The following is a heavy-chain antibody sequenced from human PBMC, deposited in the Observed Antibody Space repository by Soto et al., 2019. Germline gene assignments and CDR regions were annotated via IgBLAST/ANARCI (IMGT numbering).Heavy chain of an antibody. CDR2: IYAGDSDT. V-gene: IGHV5-51*01. D-gene: IGHD2-2*01. CDR3: VRRPGCSTTTCYRELDY. CDR1: GYTFTTYW. J-gene: IGHJ4*02. Sequence: PGESLKISCKGSGYTFTTYWIGWVRQMPGKGLEWMGVIYAGDSDTIYSPSFQGQVTLSADKSISTAYLQWRSLQASDTAMYYCVRRPGCSTTTCYRELDYWGQGTLVTVSS.